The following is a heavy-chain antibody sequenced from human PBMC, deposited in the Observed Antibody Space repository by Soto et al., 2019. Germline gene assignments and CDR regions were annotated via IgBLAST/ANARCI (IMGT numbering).Heavy chain of an antibody. V-gene: IGHV1-2*04. CDR2: INPNSGGT. D-gene: IGHD7-27*01. CDR3: AREGNQLGMGDYYYMDV. Sequence: ASVKVSCKASGYTFTGYYMHWVRQAPGQGLEGMGWINPNSGGTNYAQKFQGWVTMTRDTSISTAYMELSRLRSDDTAVYYCAREGNQLGMGDYYYMDVWGKGTTVTVSS. CDR1: GYTFTGYY. J-gene: IGHJ6*03.